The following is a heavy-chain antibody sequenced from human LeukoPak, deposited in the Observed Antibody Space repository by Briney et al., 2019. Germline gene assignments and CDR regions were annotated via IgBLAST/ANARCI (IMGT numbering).Heavy chain of an antibody. CDR3: ATGVISPISSSWFQDY. Sequence: GRSLRLSCAASGFTLSSYAVHWVRQAPGKGLEWVTFISSDGSNKDYGDSVKGRFIISRDNSKNTLYLQMDSLRTEDTAVYYCATGVISPISSSWFQDYWGQGTLVTVSS. J-gene: IGHJ4*02. CDR2: ISSDGSNK. CDR1: GFTLSSYA. V-gene: IGHV3-30-3*01. D-gene: IGHD6-13*01.